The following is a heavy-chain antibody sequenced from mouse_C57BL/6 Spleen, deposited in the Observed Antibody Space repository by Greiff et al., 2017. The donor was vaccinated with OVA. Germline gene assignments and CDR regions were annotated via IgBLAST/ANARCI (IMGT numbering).Heavy chain of an antibody. D-gene: IGHD1-1*01. J-gene: IGHJ1*03. CDR1: GYAFSSYW. CDR3: ARGAGLLLVYFDV. CDR2: IYPGDGDT. V-gene: IGHV1-80*01. Sequence: VQLQQSGAELVKPGASVKISCKASGYAFSSYWMNWVKQRPGKGLEWIGQIYPGDGDTNYNGKFKGKATLTADKSSSTAYMQLSSLTSEDSAVYFCARGAGLLLVYFDVWGTGTTVTVSS.